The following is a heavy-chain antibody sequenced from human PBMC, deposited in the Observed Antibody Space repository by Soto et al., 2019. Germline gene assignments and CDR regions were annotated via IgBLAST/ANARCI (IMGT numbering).Heavy chain of an antibody. CDR1: GYSFSRYW. J-gene: IGHJ6*02. V-gene: IGHV5-51*01. CDR3: ARRRGSGSDYYYNYGMGV. Sequence: GESLKISCKGSGYSFSRYWIGWVRQMPGKGLEWMGIIYPGDSGIRYSPSFQGQVTISADTSISTAYLQWSSLKASDTAIYYCARRRGSGSDYYYNYGMGVWGQGTTVTVSS. CDR2: IYPGDSGI. D-gene: IGHD1-26*01.